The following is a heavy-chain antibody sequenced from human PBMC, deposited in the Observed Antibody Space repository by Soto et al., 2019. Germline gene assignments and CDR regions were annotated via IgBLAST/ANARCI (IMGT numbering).Heavy chain of an antibody. CDR3: ARRIAVAGDKVFDY. Sequence: PSETLSLTCTVSGGSVSSGSYYWSWIRQPPGKGLEWIGYIYYSGSTNYNPSLKGRVTISVDTSKNQFSLKLSSVTAADTAVYYCARRIAVAGDKVFDYWGQGTLVTVSS. J-gene: IGHJ4*02. CDR1: GGSVSSGSYY. D-gene: IGHD6-19*01. CDR2: IYYSGST. V-gene: IGHV4-61*01.